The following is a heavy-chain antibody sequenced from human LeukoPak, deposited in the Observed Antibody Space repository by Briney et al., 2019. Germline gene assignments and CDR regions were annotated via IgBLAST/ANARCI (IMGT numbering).Heavy chain of an antibody. V-gene: IGHV4-59*01. CDR2: IYYSGST. CDR1: GGSISSYY. J-gene: IGHJ4*02. CDR3: ARGDYGDYGSFDY. Sequence: PSETLSLTCTVSGGSISSYYWSWIRQPPGKGLEWIGYIYYSGSTNYNPSLKSRVTISVDTSKNQFSLKLSSVTAADTAVYYCARGDYGDYGSFDYWGQGTLVTVSS. D-gene: IGHD4-17*01.